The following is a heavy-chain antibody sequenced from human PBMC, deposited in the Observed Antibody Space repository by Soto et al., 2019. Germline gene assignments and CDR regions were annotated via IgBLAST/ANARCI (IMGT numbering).Heavy chain of an antibody. CDR3: PKDRAAAGDY. D-gene: IGHD6-13*01. Sequence: PGGSLRLSCAASGFTFSSYGMHWVRQAPGKGLEWVAVISYDGSNKYYADSVKGRFTISRDNSKNTLYLQMNSLRAEDTAVYYCPKDRAAAGDYRGQGTLVTVSS. CDR1: GFTFSSYG. J-gene: IGHJ4*02. CDR2: ISYDGSNK. V-gene: IGHV3-30*18.